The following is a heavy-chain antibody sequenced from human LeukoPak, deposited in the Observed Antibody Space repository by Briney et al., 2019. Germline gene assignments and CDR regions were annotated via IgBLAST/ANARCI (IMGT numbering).Heavy chain of an antibody. J-gene: IGHJ4*02. CDR1: GISFSSYS. CDR2: ISGSSAYI. D-gene: IGHD3-10*01. CDR3: ASVPGETKKRAIDY. Sequence: GGSLRLSCAASGISFSSYSINWVRQAPGKGLEWVSAISGSSAYIYYADSVKGRFTISRDNAKNSADLQMNSLRVEDTAAYYCASVPGETKKRAIDYWGQGILVTVPS. V-gene: IGHV3-21*01.